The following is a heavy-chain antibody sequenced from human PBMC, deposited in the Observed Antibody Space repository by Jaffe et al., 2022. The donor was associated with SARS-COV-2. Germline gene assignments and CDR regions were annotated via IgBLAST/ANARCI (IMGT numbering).Heavy chain of an antibody. D-gene: IGHD3-16*01. CDR1: GYTFSRYA. Sequence: QVQLVQSGAEVKKPGASVQVSCKASGYTFSRYAMHWVRQAPGQRLEWMGWIHAGHGNTKYSQEFQDRVTFTSDTSTTTVYMDLSSLESEDTAIYYCARRGGGFDDYWGQGTLVTVSS. V-gene: IGHV1-3*01. CDR2: IHAGHGNT. J-gene: IGHJ4*02. CDR3: ARRGGGFDDY.